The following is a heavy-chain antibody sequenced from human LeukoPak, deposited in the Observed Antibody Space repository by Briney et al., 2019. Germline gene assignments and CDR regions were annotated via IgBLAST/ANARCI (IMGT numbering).Heavy chain of an antibody. D-gene: IGHD3-3*01. V-gene: IGHV1-18*01. CDR2: ISAYNGNT. Sequence: ASVNVSCKASGYTFTSYGISWVRQAPGQGLEWMGWISAYNGNTNYAQKLQGRVTMTTDTSTSTAYMELGSLRSDDTAVYYCARVTTPHLRFLEWLQKSYYFDYWGQGTLVTVSS. J-gene: IGHJ4*02. CDR1: GYTFTSYG. CDR3: ARVTTPHLRFLEWLQKSYYFDY.